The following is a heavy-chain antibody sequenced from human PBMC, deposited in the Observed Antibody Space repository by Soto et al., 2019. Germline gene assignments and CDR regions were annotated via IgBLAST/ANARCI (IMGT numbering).Heavy chain of an antibody. Sequence: GGSLRLSCAASGFTFSSYGMHWVRQAPGKGLEWVAVIWYDGSNKYYADSVKDRFTISRDNSKNTLYLQMNSLRAEDTAVYYCARDRRGYSGYFDYWGQGTLVTVPS. J-gene: IGHJ4*02. CDR1: GFTFSSYG. CDR3: ARDRRGYSGYFDY. V-gene: IGHV3-33*01. CDR2: IWYDGSNK. D-gene: IGHD5-12*01.